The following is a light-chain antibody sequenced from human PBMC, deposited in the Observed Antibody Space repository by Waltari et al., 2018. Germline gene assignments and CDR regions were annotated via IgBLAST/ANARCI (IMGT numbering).Light chain of an antibody. Sequence: QSVLTQPPSVSAAPGQRVTIACSGGRSNIGNNYVFWYRQFPGTAPKLPIYENTERPSGIPGRFAGSKSGTSATLDITGLQAGDEADYYCGTWDSSLSGAVFGGGTHLTVL. CDR2: ENT. CDR3: GTWDSSLSGAV. CDR1: RSNIGNNY. J-gene: IGLJ7*01. V-gene: IGLV1-51*02.